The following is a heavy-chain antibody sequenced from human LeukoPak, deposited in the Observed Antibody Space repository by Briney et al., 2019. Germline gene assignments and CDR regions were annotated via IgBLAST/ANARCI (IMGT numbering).Heavy chain of an antibody. Sequence: GGSLRLSCAASRFTVSRNYMSWVRQAPGKGLGWVSVVYSSGSVSYADSVKGRFTISRDSSKNTVNLQMNSLRLEDTAVYYCAGGATVVTLDYWGQGNLVTVSS. D-gene: IGHD4-23*01. CDR1: RFTVSRNY. V-gene: IGHV3-66*02. CDR3: AGGATVVTLDY. CDR2: VYSSGSV. J-gene: IGHJ4*02.